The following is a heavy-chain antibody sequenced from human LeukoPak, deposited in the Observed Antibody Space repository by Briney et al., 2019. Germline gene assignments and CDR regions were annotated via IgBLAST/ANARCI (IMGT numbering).Heavy chain of an antibody. D-gene: IGHD6-19*01. CDR3: AKDRGSGWYFHY. J-gene: IGHJ4*02. CDR1: GFTFSTYA. V-gene: IGHV3-30*02. CDR2: IRYDGSNK. Sequence: GGSLRLSCAASGFTFSTYAMHWVRQAPGKGLEWVAFIRYDGSNKYYADSVKGRFTVSRDNSKNTLYLQMNSLRPEDTAVYYCAKDRGSGWYFHYWGQGTLVTVSS.